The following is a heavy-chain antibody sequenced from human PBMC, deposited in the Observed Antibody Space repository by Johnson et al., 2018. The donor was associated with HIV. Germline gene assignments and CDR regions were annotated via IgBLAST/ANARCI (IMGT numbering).Heavy chain of an antibody. D-gene: IGHD5-24*01. Sequence: QVQLVESGGGLVQPGRSLRLSCAASGFTVNSNYMSWIRQAPGKGLEWVSYISSSGSTIYYADSVKGRFTISRDNAKNSLYLQMNSLRAEDTAVYYCARGGDGYNSRFREPFGAFDIWGQGTMVTVSS. J-gene: IGHJ3*02. CDR2: ISSSGSTI. V-gene: IGHV3-11*04. CDR3: ARGGDGYNSRFREPFGAFDI. CDR1: GFTVNSNY.